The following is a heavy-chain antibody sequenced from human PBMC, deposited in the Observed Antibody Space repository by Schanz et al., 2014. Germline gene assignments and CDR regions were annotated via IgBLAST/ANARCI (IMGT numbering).Heavy chain of an antibody. CDR1: GFTVSSNY. D-gene: IGHD2-2*01. V-gene: IGHV3-53*01. Sequence: EVQLVESGGGLIQPGGSLRLSCVASGFTVSSNYMSWVSQAPGKGLEWVSVIYSDGRTYYGDSVKGRFTISRDNSKNTLYLQTTSVRDEDSCMYYCAKRFRSTSCSHGAFDIWGQGTMVTVSS. J-gene: IGHJ3*02. CDR3: AKRFRSTSCSHGAFDI. CDR2: IYSDGRT.